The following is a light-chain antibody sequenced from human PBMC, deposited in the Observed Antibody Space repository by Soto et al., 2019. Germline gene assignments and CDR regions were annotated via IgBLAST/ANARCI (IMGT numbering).Light chain of an antibody. Sequence: EIVLTQSPGTLSLSPGERATLSCRASQSVSSSYLAWYQQKPVQAPRLLIYGASSRATGIPDRFSGSGSGTDFTLTISRLEPEDFAVYYCQQYSSSPSFGGGTKVEIK. J-gene: IGKJ4*01. CDR3: QQYSSSPS. CDR1: QSVSSSY. CDR2: GAS. V-gene: IGKV3-20*01.